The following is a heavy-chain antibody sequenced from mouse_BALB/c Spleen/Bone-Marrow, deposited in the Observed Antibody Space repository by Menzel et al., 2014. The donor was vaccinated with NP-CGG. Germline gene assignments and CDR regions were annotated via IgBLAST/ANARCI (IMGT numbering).Heavy chain of an antibody. J-gene: IGHJ2*01. CDR3: ARQYGNYFDY. Sequence: QVQLKHSGAELVRPGSSVKISCKASGYAFSSYWMNWVKQRPGQGLEWIGQIYPGDGDTNYNGKFKGKATLTADKSSSTAYMQLSSLTSEDSAVYFCARQYGNYFDYWGQGPTLTVSS. CDR1: GYAFSSYW. CDR2: IYPGDGDT. D-gene: IGHD2-10*02. V-gene: IGHV1-80*01.